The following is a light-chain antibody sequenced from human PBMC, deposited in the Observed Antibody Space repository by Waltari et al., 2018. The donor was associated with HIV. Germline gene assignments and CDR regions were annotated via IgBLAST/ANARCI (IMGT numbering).Light chain of an antibody. CDR1: KSNIGAGHD. CDR3: QSSDIRLHGLWV. CDR2: ANS. J-gene: IGLJ3*02. V-gene: IGLV1-40*01. Sequence: QSLLTQPPSVSATPGQRITISCTGHKSNIGAGHDVHWYRQLPGTAPRLLIFANSQRPAGVPARISGSKSTASASLAITGLQAEDEGYYYCQSSDIRLHGLWVFGGGTKVTVL.